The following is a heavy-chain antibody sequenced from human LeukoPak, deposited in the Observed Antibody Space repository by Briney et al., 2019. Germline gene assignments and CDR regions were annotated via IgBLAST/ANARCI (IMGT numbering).Heavy chain of an antibody. D-gene: IGHD1-26*01. Sequence: GGSLRLSCAASGFTFSDYYMGWIRQAPGKGLECVSYIRYDGGDIYYADSVKGRFTISRDNAKNSLYPQMNSLRAEDTAVYYCARDIVAAGLFFDYWGQGTPVTVSS. CDR3: ARDIVAAGLFFDY. V-gene: IGHV3-11*01. J-gene: IGHJ4*02. CDR1: GFTFSDYY. CDR2: IRYDGGDI.